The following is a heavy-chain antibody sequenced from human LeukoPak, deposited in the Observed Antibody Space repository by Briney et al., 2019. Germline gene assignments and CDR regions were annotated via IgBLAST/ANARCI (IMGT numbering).Heavy chain of an antibody. CDR2: IWPSGDKT. Sequence: GGSLRLSCAVSGFAFRGYSINWVRQAPQKGLEWVSVIWPSGDKTFYADSVRGRFTVSRDISRNTVYLQMDRLTVEDSAIYCCAKDLRTDPGYDIASWGQGTLVTVSS. CDR1: GFAFRGYS. J-gene: IGHJ5*01. CDR3: AKDLRTDPGYDIAS. D-gene: IGHD5-12*01. V-gene: IGHV3-23*01.